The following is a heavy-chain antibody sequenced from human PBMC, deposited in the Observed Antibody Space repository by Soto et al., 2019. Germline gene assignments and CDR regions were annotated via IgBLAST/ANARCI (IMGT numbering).Heavy chain of an antibody. J-gene: IGHJ5*02. CDR1: GYTFISYN. CDR3: ARETEDWFDP. V-gene: IGHV1-46*01. CDR2: INPRSGST. Sequence: AASVKVSCKASGYTFISYNIHWVRQAPGQGLEWMGIINPRSGSTTFAQNFQGRVTVTGDTSTSTVYMELSSLRSEDTAVYFCARETEDWFDPWGQGTLVTVSS.